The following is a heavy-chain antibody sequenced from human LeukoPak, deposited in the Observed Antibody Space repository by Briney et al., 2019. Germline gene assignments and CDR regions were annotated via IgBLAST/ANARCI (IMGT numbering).Heavy chain of an antibody. Sequence: GGSLRLSCAASGFTSSNAWMSWVRQAPGKGLEWVGRIKSKTDGGTTDYAAPVKGRFTISRDDSKNTLYLQMNSLKTEDTAVYYCTTGPSYGGVDYWGQGTLVTVSS. V-gene: IGHV3-15*01. D-gene: IGHD4-23*01. CDR1: GFTSSNAW. CDR3: TTGPSYGGVDY. CDR2: IKSKTDGGTT. J-gene: IGHJ4*02.